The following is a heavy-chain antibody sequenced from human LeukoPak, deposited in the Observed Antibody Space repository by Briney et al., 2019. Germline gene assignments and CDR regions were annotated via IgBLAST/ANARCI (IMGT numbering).Heavy chain of an antibody. CDR2: IIPILGIA. D-gene: IGHD5-18*01. CDR3: ARDSMFVDTAMVDYYYGMDV. J-gene: IGHJ6*02. CDR1: GGTFSSYA. V-gene: IGHV1-69*04. Sequence: SVKVSCKASGGTFSSYAISWVRQAPGQGLEWMGRIIPILGIANYAQKFQGRVTITADKSTSTAYMELSSLRSEDTAVYYCARDSMFVDTAMVDYYYGMDVWGQGTTVTVSS.